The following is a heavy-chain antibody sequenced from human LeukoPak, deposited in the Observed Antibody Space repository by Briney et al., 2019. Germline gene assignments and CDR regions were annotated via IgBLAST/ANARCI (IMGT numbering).Heavy chain of an antibody. CDR1: GFTFSSHW. Sequence: GGSLRLSCAASGFTFSSHWMHRVRQAPGKGLLWVSRINSDGSSTGYADSVKGRFTISRDNAKNTLYLQMNSLRAEDTAVYYCARSGGNYGDYALYWGQGALVTVSS. CDR2: INSDGSST. D-gene: IGHD4-17*01. V-gene: IGHV3-74*01. CDR3: ARSGGNYGDYALY. J-gene: IGHJ4*02.